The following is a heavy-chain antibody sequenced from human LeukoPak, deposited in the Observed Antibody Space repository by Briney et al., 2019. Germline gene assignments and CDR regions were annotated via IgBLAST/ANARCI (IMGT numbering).Heavy chain of an antibody. CDR3: ARSGYYDFWSGYYVY. J-gene: IGHJ4*02. Sequence: RPSETLSLTCSVSGGSISSYYWSWIRQPPGNGLEWIGYIYYRGSVNYTPCLEGRVTMSADASNNQFSLNLTSVTAADTAVYFCARSGYYDFWSGYYVYWVQGTLVTVSS. V-gene: IGHV4-59*01. CDR2: IYYRGSV. D-gene: IGHD3-3*01. CDR1: GGSISSYY.